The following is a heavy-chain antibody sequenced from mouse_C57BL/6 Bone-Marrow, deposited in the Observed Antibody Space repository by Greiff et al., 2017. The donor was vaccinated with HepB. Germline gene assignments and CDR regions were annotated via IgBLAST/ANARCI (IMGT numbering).Heavy chain of an antibody. V-gene: IGHV5-12*01. Sequence: EVKLMESGGGLVQPGGSLKLSCAASGFTFSDYYMYWVRQTPEKRLEWVAYISNGGGSTYYPDTVKGRFTISRDNAKNTLYLQMSRLKSEDTAMYYCARQYGYPFAYWGQGTLVTVSA. CDR3: ARQYGYPFAY. J-gene: IGHJ3*01. CDR2: ISNGGGST. CDR1: GFTFSDYY. D-gene: IGHD2-2*01.